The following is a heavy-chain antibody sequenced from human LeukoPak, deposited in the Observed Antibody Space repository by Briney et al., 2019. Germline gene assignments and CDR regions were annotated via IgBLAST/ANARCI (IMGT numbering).Heavy chain of an antibody. J-gene: IGHJ2*01. CDR2: IYYRGST. CDR3: ARDRVVAWYFDL. CDR1: GGSISSSSYY. Sequence: SETLSLTCTVSGGSISSSSYYWGWIRQPPGKGLEWIGSIYYRGSTYYNPSLKSRVTISVDTSKNQFSLKLSSVTAADTAVYYCARDRVVAWYFDLWGRGTLVTVSS. D-gene: IGHD2-15*01. V-gene: IGHV4-39*07.